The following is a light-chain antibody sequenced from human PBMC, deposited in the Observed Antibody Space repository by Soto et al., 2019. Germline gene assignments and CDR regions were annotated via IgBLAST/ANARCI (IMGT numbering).Light chain of an antibody. V-gene: IGKV1-39*01. CDR2: RAS. J-gene: IGKJ1*01. CDR3: QQSYSTPAWT. Sequence: KSQSPASLSASVGDRVTITCRASQTIGNYLNWYQQKPGKAPTVVIYRASTLQSGVPSRFSGSGSGTDFTLTISSLQPEDFATYYCQQSYSTPAWTFGQGTKVDIK. CDR1: QTIGNY.